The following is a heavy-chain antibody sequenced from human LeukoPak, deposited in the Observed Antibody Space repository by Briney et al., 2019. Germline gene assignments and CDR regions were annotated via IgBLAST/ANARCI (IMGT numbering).Heavy chain of an antibody. CDR1: GYTFTSYY. CDR2: INPSGGST. J-gene: IGHJ6*03. Sequence: VASVKVSCKASGYTFTSYYMHWVRQAPGQGLEWMGIINPSGGSTSYAQKFQGRVTMTRDTSTSTVYMELSSLRSEDTAVYYCARDGDYETPYYCYYMDVWGKGTTVTVSS. D-gene: IGHD4-17*01. V-gene: IGHV1-46*01. CDR3: ARDGDYETPYYCYYMDV.